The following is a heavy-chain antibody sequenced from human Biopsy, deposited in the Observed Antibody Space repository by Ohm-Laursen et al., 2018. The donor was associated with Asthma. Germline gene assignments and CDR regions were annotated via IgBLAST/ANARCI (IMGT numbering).Heavy chain of an antibody. Sequence: SVKVSCKASGGTFRTYAFNWVRQAPGQGLEWMGGIIPMYGVPKVAQKFQGRVTITADESTSTAYMVMSSLRSEDTAVYYCARVGAIMISGDFYFYPGFDLWGQGTTVRVSS. V-gene: IGHV1-69*13. CDR3: ARVGAIMISGDFYFYPGFDL. CDR1: GGTFRTYA. CDR2: IIPMYGVP. J-gene: IGHJ6*02. D-gene: IGHD3-16*01.